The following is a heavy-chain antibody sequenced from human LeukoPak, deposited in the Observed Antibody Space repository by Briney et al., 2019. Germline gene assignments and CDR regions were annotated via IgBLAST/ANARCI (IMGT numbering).Heavy chain of an antibody. CDR1: GFTFSDYY. V-gene: IGHV3-11*01. CDR3: ARGRDGYKY. CDR2: ISSRGKTV. Sequence: GGSLRLSCAAYGFTFSDYYMSWIRQAPDKGLEWVSYISSRGKTVHYADSVKGRFTTSRDNAEMSLYLQVDSLRAEDTAIYFCARGRDGYKYWGPGTRVTVSS. D-gene: IGHD5-24*01. J-gene: IGHJ4*02.